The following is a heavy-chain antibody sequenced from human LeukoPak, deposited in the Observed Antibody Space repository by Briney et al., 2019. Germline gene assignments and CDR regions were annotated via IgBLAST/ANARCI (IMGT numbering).Heavy chain of an antibody. CDR1: GGSISSSGFY. D-gene: IGHD1-26*01. CDR3: ARSFLGDWYFDL. Sequence: SETLSLTCTVSGGSISSSGFYWGWVRQPPGNGLEWIGSLYPSGNTYYNPSLKSRVTISVDTSKNQFSLKLSSVTAADTAVYYCARSFLGDWYFDLWGRGTLVTVSS. J-gene: IGHJ2*01. CDR2: LYPSGNT. V-gene: IGHV4-39*01.